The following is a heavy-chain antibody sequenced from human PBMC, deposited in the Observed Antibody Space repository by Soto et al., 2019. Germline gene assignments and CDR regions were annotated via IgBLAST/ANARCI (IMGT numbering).Heavy chain of an antibody. J-gene: IGHJ6*02. CDR2: IVVASGRT. Sequence: GASVKVSCKASGFDFGSFGIQFLRQTRGRGLEWIGWIVVASGRTNYARQFQGRVAFSRDMSSTTAYMDLYDLKSDDTAVYFCSAAHPHTAIGWPVWGQGTTVTVSS. V-gene: IGHV1-58*02. CDR1: GFDFGSFG. CDR3: SAAHPHTAIGWPV.